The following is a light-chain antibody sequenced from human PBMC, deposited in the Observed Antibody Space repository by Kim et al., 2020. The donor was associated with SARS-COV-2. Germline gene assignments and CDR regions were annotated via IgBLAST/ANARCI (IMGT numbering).Light chain of an antibody. CDR3: QQGSNSLT. J-gene: IGKJ4*01. CDR2: DAS. V-gene: IGKV3-11*01. CDR1: QSVSSY. Sequence: EIVLTQSPATLSLSPGERATLSCRASQSVSSYLAWYQQKPGQAPRLLIYDASNRATGIPARFSGSGSGTDCTLTISSLEPEDFAVYYCQQGSNSLTFGGGTKVDIK.